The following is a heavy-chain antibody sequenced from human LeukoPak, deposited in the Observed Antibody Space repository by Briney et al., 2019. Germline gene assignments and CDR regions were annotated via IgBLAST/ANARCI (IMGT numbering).Heavy chain of an antibody. J-gene: IGHJ4*02. CDR1: GFTFSNYW. D-gene: IGHD4-17*01. Sequence: QPGGSLRLSCAAPGFTFSNYWMHWVRQAPGKGLVWVSRINRDGRSTNYADSVKGRFTISRDNAKNTVFLQMNSLRAEDTAVYYCALPLRDGDFYFDYWGQGTLVTVSS. V-gene: IGHV3-74*01. CDR2: INRDGRST. CDR3: ALPLRDGDFYFDY.